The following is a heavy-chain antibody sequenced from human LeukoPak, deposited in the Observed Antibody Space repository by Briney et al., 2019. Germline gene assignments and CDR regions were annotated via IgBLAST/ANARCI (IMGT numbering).Heavy chain of an antibody. V-gene: IGHV4-30-2*01. D-gene: IGHD2-2*02. CDR3: ARDGSSTSSLYTLGAFDI. CDR2: IYHSGST. J-gene: IGHJ3*02. Sequence: SETLSLTCTVSGGSISSGGYYWSWIRQPPGKGLEWIGYIYHSGSTYYNPSLKSRVTISVDRSKNQFSLKLSSVTAADTAVYYCARDGSSTSSLYTLGAFDIWGQGTMVTVSS. CDR1: GGSISSGGYY.